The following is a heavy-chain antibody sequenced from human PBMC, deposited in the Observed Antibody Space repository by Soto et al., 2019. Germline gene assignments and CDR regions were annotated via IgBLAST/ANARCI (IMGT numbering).Heavy chain of an antibody. CDR3: ARRLRIAAAGRTPSGY. J-gene: IGHJ4*02. CDR2: MNPNSGNT. D-gene: IGHD6-13*01. CDR1: GYTFTSYD. V-gene: IGHV1-8*01. Sequence: QVQLVQSGAEVKKPGASVKVSCKASGYTFTSYDINWVRQATGQGLEWMGWMNPNSGNTGYAQKFQGRVTMTRNTSISTAYMELSSLRSEDTAVYYCARRLRIAAAGRTPSGYWGQGTLVTVSS.